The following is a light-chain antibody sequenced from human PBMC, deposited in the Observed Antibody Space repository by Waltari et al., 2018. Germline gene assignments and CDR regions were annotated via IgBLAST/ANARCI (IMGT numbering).Light chain of an antibody. J-gene: IGKJ2*01. V-gene: IGKV3-15*01. CDR2: GAS. CDR1: PSVSSN. Sequence: EIVMTQSPATLSVSPGARAPLSCRASPSVSSNLAWYQQKPGQAPRLLIYGASTRATGIPARFSGSGSGTEFTLTISSLQSEDFAVYYCQQYNNWPPYTFGQGTKLEIK. CDR3: QQYNNWPPYT.